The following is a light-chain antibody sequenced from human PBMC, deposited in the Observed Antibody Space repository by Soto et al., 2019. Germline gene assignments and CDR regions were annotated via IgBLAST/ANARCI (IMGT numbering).Light chain of an antibody. CDR1: SSDVGTYNL. CDR2: EGS. Sequence: QSALTQPASVSGSPGQSITISCTGTSSDVGTYNLVSWYQHHPGKAPKLMIYEGSNRPSGVSHRFSGSQSGNTASLTISGLQAEDEADYYCSSYAGRVVFGGGTKLTVL. J-gene: IGLJ2*01. V-gene: IGLV2-23*01. CDR3: SSYAGRVV.